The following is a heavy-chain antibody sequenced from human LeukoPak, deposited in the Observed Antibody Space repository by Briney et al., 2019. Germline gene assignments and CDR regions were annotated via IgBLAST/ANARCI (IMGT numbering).Heavy chain of an antibody. CDR3: TRVHDFWSGYYYYFDY. CDR2: IYYSGST. V-gene: IGHV4-59*12. D-gene: IGHD3-3*01. J-gene: IGHJ4*02. Sequence: SETLSLTCTVSGGSISSYYWSWIRQPPGKGLEWIGYIYYSGSTNYNPSLKSRVTISVDTSKNQFSLKLSSVTAADTAVYYCTRVHDFWSGYYYYFDYWGQGTLVTVSS. CDR1: GGSISSYY.